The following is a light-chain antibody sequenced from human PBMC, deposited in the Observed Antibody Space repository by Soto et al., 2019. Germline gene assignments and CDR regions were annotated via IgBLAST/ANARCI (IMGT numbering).Light chain of an antibody. V-gene: IGKV3-15*01. CDR1: QNIDNK. CDR2: DAS. J-gene: IGKJ5*01. Sequence: IVMTQSPATLSVSPLERATLSFRASQNIDNKLVWYQQKPGQVPRLLIYDASTRATGIPARFSGSGSGTEFTLTISSLQSEDSAVYYCQQRSNWPSITFGQGTRLEIK. CDR3: QQRSNWPSIT.